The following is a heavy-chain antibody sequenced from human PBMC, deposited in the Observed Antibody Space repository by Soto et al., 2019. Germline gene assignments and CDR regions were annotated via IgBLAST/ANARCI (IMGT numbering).Heavy chain of an antibody. Sequence: EVQLVESGEGLVQPGGSLRLSSEASGFTFRNYDMHRVPQGTGKGLEWVSGLRAAGDADYADSVEGRVTISRENAQNSFFLKMDSIRVCDTAVYYCARTDRDFYGLDVWGQGTTVIVSS. CDR2: LRAAGDA. J-gene: IGHJ6*02. V-gene: IGHV3-13*01. CDR3: ARTDRDFYGLDV. CDR1: GFTFRNYD.